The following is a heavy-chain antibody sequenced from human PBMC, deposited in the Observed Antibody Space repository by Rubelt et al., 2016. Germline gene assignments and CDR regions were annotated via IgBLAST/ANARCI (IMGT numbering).Heavy chain of an antibody. CDR2: INQDGSEK. CDR3: ARALGSGSSDY. CDR1: GFTFSSYS. J-gene: IGHJ4*02. V-gene: IGHV3-7*03. Sequence: ASGFTFSSYSMNWVRQAPGKGLEWVANINQDGSEKYYVDSVKGRFTIARDNAKNSLYLQMNSPRGEDTAVYYCARALGSGSSDYWGQGTLVTVSS. D-gene: IGHD3-10*01.